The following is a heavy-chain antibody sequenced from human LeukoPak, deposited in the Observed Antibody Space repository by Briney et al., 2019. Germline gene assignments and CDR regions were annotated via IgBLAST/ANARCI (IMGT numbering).Heavy chain of an antibody. CDR3: ARSYYYDSSGYYSNWFDP. Sequence: GASVKVSCKASGYSFTTSDINWMRQTTGQGLEWMGWMNPNSGTTAYAQKFQGRVTMTRDTSISTAYMELSRLRSDDTAVYYCARSYYYDSSGYYSNWFDPWGQGTLVTVSS. J-gene: IGHJ5*02. D-gene: IGHD3-22*01. CDR2: MNPNSGTT. CDR1: GYSFTTSD. V-gene: IGHV1-8*01.